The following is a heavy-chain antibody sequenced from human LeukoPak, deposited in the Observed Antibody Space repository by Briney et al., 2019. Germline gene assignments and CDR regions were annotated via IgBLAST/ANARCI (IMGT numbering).Heavy chain of an antibody. CDR1: GYTFTGYY. J-gene: IGHJ5*02. CDR2: INPNSGGT. D-gene: IGHD3-22*01. V-gene: IGHV1-2*02. CDR3: ARDKYYDSSGYTNWFDP. Sequence: ASVKVSCKASGYTFTGYYMHWVRQAPGQGLEWMGWINPNSGGTNYAQKFQGRVTMTRDTFISTAYMELSRLRSDDTAVYYCARDKYYDSSGYTNWFDPWGQGTLVTVSS.